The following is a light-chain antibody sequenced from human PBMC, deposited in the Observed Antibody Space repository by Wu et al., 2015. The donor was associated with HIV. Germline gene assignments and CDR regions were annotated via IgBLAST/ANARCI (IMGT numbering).Light chain of an antibody. J-gene: IGKJ1*01. CDR3: QQYYTYLRT. Sequence: DIQMTQSPSTLSASVGDRVTITCRASQSVSSWLAWYQQKPGKAPKLLIYKASSLERGVPSRFSGSGSGTEFTLTISSLQPDDFATYYCQQYYTYLRTFGQGTKVEIK. CDR1: QSVSSW. CDR2: KAS. V-gene: IGKV1-5*03.